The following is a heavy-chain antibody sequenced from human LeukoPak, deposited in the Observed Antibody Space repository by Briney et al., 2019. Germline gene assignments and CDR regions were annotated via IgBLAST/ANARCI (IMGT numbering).Heavy chain of an antibody. V-gene: IGHV3-66*01. Sequence: GGSLRLSCAASGFTVSSNHMSWVRQAPGKGLEWVSIIYSGGNTYYTDSVKGRFTVTRDSSKSTLYLQMNSLRAEDTAVYYCATYSGYVAWPYYFDSCGQGTLVTVSS. CDR2: IYSGGNT. CDR3: ATYSGYVAWPYYFDS. D-gene: IGHD5-12*01. CDR1: GFTVSSNH. J-gene: IGHJ4*02.